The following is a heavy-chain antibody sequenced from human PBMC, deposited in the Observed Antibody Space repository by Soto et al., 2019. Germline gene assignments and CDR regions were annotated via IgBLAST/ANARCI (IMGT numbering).Heavy chain of an antibody. D-gene: IGHD2-15*01. V-gene: IGHV5-51*01. CDR2: IYPGDSDT. CDR3: ARGSGSGGSCYKGPCYYGMDV. J-gene: IGHJ6*02. Sequence: PRESLKISCKGSGYSFTSYWIGWVRQMPGKGLEWMGIIYPGDSDTRYSPSFQGQVTISADKSISTAYLQWSSLKASDTAMYYCARGSGSGGSCYKGPCYYGMDVWGQGTTVTVSS. CDR1: GYSFTSYW.